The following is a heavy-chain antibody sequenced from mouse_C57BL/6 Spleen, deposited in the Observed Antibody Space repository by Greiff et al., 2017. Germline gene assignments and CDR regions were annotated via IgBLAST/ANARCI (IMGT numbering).Heavy chain of an antibody. J-gene: IGHJ4*01. CDR2: ISYSGST. CDR3: ARGEDAYDGRAMYY. V-gene: IGHV3-1*01. CDR1: GYSITSGYD. D-gene: IGHD2-12*01. Sequence: EVKLMESGPGMVKPSQSLSLTCTVTGYSITSGYDWHWIRHFPGNKLEWMCYISYSGSTNYNPSLKSRISITHDTSKNHFFLKLNSVTTEDTATYYCARGEDAYDGRAMYYWGQGTSVTVSS.